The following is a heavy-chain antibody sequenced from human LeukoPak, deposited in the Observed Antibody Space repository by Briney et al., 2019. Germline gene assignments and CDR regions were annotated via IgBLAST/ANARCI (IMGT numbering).Heavy chain of an antibody. D-gene: IGHD3-10*02. CDR1: GFTFSSYE. V-gene: IGHV3-48*03. Sequence: GGSLRLSCAASGFTFSSYEMNWVRQAPGKGLEWVSYISSSGSTIYYADSVKGRFTISRDNAKNSLYLQMNSLRAEDTAVYYCAELGITMIGGVWGKGTAVTISS. CDR3: AELGITMIGGV. J-gene: IGHJ6*04. CDR2: ISSSGSTI.